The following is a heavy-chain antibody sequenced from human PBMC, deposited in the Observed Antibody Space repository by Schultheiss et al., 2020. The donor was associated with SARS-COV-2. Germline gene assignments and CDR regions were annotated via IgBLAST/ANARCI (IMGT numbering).Heavy chain of an antibody. CDR2: AHYSGST. CDR1: GGSLNVFY. CDR3: ARVRGGSGWRIDS. V-gene: IGHV4-59*01. J-gene: IGHJ4*02. Sequence: SETLSLTCNVSGGSLNVFYWGWIRQPPGQGLEWIGYAHYSGSTNYNSSLRSRVVISVDTSKNQFSLRLNSVSPADTAVYFCARVRGGSGWRIDSWGQGTLVTVSS. D-gene: IGHD6-19*01.